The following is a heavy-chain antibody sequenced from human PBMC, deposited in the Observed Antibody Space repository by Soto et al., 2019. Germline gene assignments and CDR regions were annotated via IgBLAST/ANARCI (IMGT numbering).Heavy chain of an antibody. CDR2: ISYDGSNK. V-gene: IGHV3-30-3*01. D-gene: IGHD5-12*01. J-gene: IGHJ6*02. Sequence: QVQLVESGGGVVQPGRSLRLSCAASGFTFSSYAMHWVRQAPGKGLEWVAVISYDGSNKYYADSVKGRFTISRDNSKNTRYLQMNSLRAEDTVVYYCARDYYRFNSGYGFSMDVWGQGTTVTVSS. CDR1: GFTFSSYA. CDR3: ARDYYRFNSGYGFSMDV.